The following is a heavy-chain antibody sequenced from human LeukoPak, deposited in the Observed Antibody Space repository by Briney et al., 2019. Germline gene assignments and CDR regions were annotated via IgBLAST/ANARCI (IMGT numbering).Heavy chain of an antibody. CDR3: ARELVVVPAAIGNSNWFDP. J-gene: IGHJ5*02. V-gene: IGHV4-59*01. CDR2: IYYSGST. D-gene: IGHD2-2*02. CDR1: GGSISSYY. Sequence: SETLSLTCTVSGGSISSYYWSWIRQPPGKGLEWIGYIYYSGSTNYNPSLKSRVTISVDTSKNQFSLKLSSVTAADTAVYYCARELVVVPAAIGNSNWFDPWGQGTLVTVSS.